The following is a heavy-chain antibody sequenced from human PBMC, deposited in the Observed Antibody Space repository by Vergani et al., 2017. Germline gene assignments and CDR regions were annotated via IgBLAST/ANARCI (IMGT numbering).Heavy chain of an antibody. CDR2: IYYSGST. Sequence: QVQLQESGPGLVKPSGTLSLTCAVSGGSISSSSYYWGWIRQPPGKGLEWIGSIYYSGSTYYNPSLKSRVTISVDTSKNQFSLKLSSVTAADTAVYYCARHDYDFWSGYYPHDAFDIWGQGTMVTVSS. CDR1: GGSISSSSYY. D-gene: IGHD3-3*01. CDR3: ARHDYDFWSGYYPHDAFDI. V-gene: IGHV4-39*01. J-gene: IGHJ3*02.